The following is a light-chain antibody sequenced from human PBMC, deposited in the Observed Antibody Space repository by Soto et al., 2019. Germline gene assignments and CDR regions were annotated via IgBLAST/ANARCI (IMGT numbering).Light chain of an antibody. CDR2: DAS. Sequence: DIQMTQSPSSLSASVGDRVTITCRASQSVNKWLAWFQQKPGKAPKLLIYDASSLESGVPSRFSGSGSGTEFTLTISSLQPEDFATYFCQQSYTTPITFGQGTRLEIK. J-gene: IGKJ5*01. V-gene: IGKV1-5*01. CDR1: QSVNKW. CDR3: QQSYTTPIT.